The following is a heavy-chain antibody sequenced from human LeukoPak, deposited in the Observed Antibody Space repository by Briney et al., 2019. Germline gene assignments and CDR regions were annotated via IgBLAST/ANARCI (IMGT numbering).Heavy chain of an antibody. J-gene: IGHJ4*02. Sequence: SETLSLTCAVYGGSFSAYSWTWIRQPPEKGLEWLGEINHSGSPNYNPSLESRVTISVDTSKRQFSLSLTSVTAADTAVYYCARDKVVGATFFDYWGQGTLVTVSS. V-gene: IGHV4-34*01. CDR2: INHSGSP. D-gene: IGHD1-26*01. CDR1: GGSFSAYS. CDR3: ARDKVVGATFFDY.